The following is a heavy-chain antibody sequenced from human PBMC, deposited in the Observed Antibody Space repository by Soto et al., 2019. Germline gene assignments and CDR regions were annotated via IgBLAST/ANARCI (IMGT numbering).Heavy chain of an antibody. V-gene: IGHV5-51*01. J-gene: IGHJ5*02. CDR3: ARHDCDYVCADKNGLSP. CDR2: IYPGDSDT. Sequence: GESLKISCKGSGYSFTNFWIGWVRQMPGRGLEWMGIIYPGDSDTRYSPSFQGQVTISVDKSISTAYLQWSSLKASDTAMYYCARHDCDYVCADKNGLSPSGNGALVSVSS. CDR1: GYSFTNFW. D-gene: IGHD3-16*01.